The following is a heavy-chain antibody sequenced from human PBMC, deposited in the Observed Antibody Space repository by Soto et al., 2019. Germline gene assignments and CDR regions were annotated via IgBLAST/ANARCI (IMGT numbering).Heavy chain of an antibody. CDR2: IYTSGST. J-gene: IGHJ6*02. Sequence: SETLSLTCTVSGGSSSSYFWSWIRQPAGKGLEWIGRIYTSGSTDYHPSLESRVTMSVDTSKKQASLKLTSVTAADTAVYYCAAICSSPSCYGMDVWGQGTSVTVSS. V-gene: IGHV4-4*07. CDR1: GGSSSSYF. CDR3: AAICSSPSCYGMDV. D-gene: IGHD2-2*01.